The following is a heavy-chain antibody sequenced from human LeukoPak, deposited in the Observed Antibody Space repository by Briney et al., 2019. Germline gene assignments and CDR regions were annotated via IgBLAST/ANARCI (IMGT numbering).Heavy chain of an antibody. CDR3: ATGAMALGVYFDY. D-gene: IGHD5-18*01. Sequence: ASVKVSCKVSGYTLTELSMHWVRQAPGKGLEWMGGFDPEDGETIYAQKFQGRVTMTEDTSTDTAYMELSSLRSEGMAVYYCATGAMALGVYFDYWGQGTLVTVSS. V-gene: IGHV1-24*01. CDR1: GYTLTELS. CDR2: FDPEDGET. J-gene: IGHJ4*02.